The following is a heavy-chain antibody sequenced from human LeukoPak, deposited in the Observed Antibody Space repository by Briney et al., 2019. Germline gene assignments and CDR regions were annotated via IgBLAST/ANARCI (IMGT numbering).Heavy chain of an antibody. CDR2: IGSSRTPI. J-gene: IGHJ6*03. CDR3: ARDRFRYYDFWSGYYPMDV. D-gene: IGHD3-3*01. V-gene: IGHV3-48*04. Sequence: GGSLRLSCAASGFTFRTYHMNWVRQAPGKGLEWISYIGSSRTPIHYADSVKGRFTISRDNAKNSLYLQMNSLRAEDTAVYYCARDRFRYYDFWSGYYPMDVWGKGTTVTVSS. CDR1: GFTFRTYH.